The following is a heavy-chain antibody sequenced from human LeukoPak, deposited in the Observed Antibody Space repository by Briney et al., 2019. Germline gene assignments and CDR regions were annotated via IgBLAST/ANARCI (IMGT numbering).Heavy chain of an antibody. CDR3: ARDRSWGSSTSCCYNWFDP. V-gene: IGHV3-30*02. D-gene: IGHD2-2*01. CDR2: IRYDGSNK. J-gene: IGHJ5*02. CDR1: GFTFSSYG. Sequence: GGSLRLSCAASGFTFSSYGMHWVRQAPGKGLEWVAFIRYDGSNKYYADSVKGRFTISRDNSKNTLYLQMNSLRAEDTAVYYCARDRSWGSSTSCCYNWFDPWGQGTLVTVSS.